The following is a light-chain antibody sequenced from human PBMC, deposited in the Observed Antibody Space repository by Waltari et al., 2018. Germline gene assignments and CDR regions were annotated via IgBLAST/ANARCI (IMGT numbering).Light chain of an antibody. CDR2: AAS. J-gene: IGKJ4*01. CDR3: QQYHKWPPGG. V-gene: IGKV3-15*01. CDR1: QRVNTN. Sequence: VVTQSPATLSVSPGKTVTLSCRASQRVNTNLAWYQQKPGQAPRLLIFAASTRAPSIPSRFGVSVSGTEFTLTITSLQFEDVGVYFCQQYHKWPPGGFGGGTKVEIE.